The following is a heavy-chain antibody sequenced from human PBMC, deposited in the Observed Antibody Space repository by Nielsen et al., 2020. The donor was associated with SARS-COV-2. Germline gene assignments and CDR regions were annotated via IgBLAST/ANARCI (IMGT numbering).Heavy chain of an antibody. V-gene: IGHV4-59*01. Sequence: ETLSLTCTVSGASMRDNYWSWIRRPPGKGLEWIGYIFYNGRTNYSPSLKSRVTMSIDTSKKRFSLELTSVTAADSAVYYCARGYYNVDYWGQGTLVNVSS. CDR2: IFYNGRT. J-gene: IGHJ4*02. D-gene: IGHD3-10*01. CDR3: ARGYYNVDY. CDR1: GASMRDNY.